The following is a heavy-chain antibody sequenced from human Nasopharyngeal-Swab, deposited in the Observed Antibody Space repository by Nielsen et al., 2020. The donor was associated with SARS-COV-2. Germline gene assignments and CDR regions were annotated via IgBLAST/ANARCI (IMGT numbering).Heavy chain of an antibody. CDR3: ARKVAAADLYNWFDP. D-gene: IGHD6-13*01. Sequence: ASVKVSCKASGYTFTSYAMNWVRQAPGRGLEWMGWINTNTGNPTYAQGFTGRFVFSLDTSVSTAYLQISSLKAEDTAVYYCARKVAAADLYNWFDPWGQGTLVTVSS. CDR2: INTNTGNP. V-gene: IGHV7-4-1*02. J-gene: IGHJ5*02. CDR1: GYTFTSYA.